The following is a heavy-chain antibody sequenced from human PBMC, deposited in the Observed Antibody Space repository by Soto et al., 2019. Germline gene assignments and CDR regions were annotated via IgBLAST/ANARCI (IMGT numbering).Heavy chain of an antibody. J-gene: IGHJ4*02. CDR1: GGSFSGYY. CDR2: INHSGST. V-gene: IGHV4-34*01. CDR3: ARRRFTMVRGVIPIFDY. D-gene: IGHD3-10*01. Sequence: PSETLSLTCAVYGGSFSGYYWSWIRQPPGKGLEWIGEINHSGSTNYNPSLKSRVTISVDTSKNQFSLKLSSVTAADTAVYYCARRRFTMVRGVIPIFDYWGQGTLVTVS.